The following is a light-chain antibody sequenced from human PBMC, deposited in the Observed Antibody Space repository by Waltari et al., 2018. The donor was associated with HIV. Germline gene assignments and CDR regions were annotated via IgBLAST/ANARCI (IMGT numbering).Light chain of an antibody. CDR3: LSADSSGSYV. CDR2: KNT. J-gene: IGLJ1*01. CDR1: ASPKHY. Sequence: SSELTQPPSVSVSPGQTARITCSGDASPKHYTHWFQQKPGQAPVVIIHKNTARPSGIPARFSASRSGTTVTLTISGVQTDDEADYYCLSADSSGSYVFGPGTTVTVL. V-gene: IGLV3-25*03.